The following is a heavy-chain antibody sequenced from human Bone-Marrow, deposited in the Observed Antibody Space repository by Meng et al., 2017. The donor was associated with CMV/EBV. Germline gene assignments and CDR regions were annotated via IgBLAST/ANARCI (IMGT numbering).Heavy chain of an antibody. CDR2: IRYDGSNK. CDR1: GFTFSSYG. J-gene: IGHJ6*02. D-gene: IGHD3-9*01. CDR3: AKDDYDILTGYEINGMDV. Sequence: GESLKISCAASGFTFSSYGMHWVRQAPGKGLEWVAFIRYDGSNKYYADSVKGRFTISRDNSKNTLYLQMNSLRAEDTAVYYCAKDDYDILTGYEINGMDVWGQGTTVTVSS. V-gene: IGHV3-30*02.